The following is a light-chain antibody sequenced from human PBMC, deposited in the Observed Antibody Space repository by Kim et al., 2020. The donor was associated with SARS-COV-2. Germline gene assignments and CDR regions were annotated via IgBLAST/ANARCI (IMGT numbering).Light chain of an antibody. Sequence: TSVGDRVTITCRASQSISSWLAWYQQKQGKAPKLLIYKASSLESGGPSRFSGSGSGTEFTLTISSLQPDDFATYYCQQYNSYPYTFGGGTKVDIK. CDR2: KAS. CDR1: QSISSW. V-gene: IGKV1-5*03. J-gene: IGKJ4*01. CDR3: QQYNSYPYT.